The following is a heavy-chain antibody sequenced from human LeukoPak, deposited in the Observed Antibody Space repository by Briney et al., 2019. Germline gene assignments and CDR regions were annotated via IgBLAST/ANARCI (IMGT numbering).Heavy chain of an antibody. CDR1: GGSFSGYY. J-gene: IGHJ4*02. CDR3: APCSAWPYRCDY. Sequence: PSETLSLTCAVYGGSFSGYYWSWIRQPPGKGLEWIGEINHSGSTNYNPSLKSRVTMSVDTSKNQFSLKLSSVTAADTAVYYCAPCSAWPYRCDYWGQGTLVTVSS. CDR2: INHSGST. D-gene: IGHD6-19*01. V-gene: IGHV4-34*01.